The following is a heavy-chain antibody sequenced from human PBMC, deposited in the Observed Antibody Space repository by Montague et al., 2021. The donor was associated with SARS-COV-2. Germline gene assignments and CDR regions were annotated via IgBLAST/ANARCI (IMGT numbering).Heavy chain of an antibody. CDR2: ITSSGDYT. CDR3: ARELGRTGAFDT. V-gene: IGHV3-21*01. Sequence: SLRLSCAASGFTFSNFFINWVRQAPGKGLEWVSSITSSGDYTCYADSLKGRFTGSRDNAKNSVYLQMSSLRAEDTAVYYCARELGRTGAFDTWGQGTSVTVSS. J-gene: IGHJ3*02. D-gene: IGHD4-17*01. CDR1: GFTFSNFF.